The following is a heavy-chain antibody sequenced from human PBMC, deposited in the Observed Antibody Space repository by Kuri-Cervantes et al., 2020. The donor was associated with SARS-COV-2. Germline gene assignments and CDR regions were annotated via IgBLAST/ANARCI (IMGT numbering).Heavy chain of an antibody. CDR2: ISGSGGST. D-gene: IGHD2-2*01. J-gene: IGHJ1*01. V-gene: IGHV3-23*01. CDR1: GFTFSSYV. Sequence: GGSLRLSCAASGFTFSSYVMSWVRQAPGKGLEWVSAISGSGGSTYYADSVKGRFTISRDNSKNTLYLQMNSLRAEDTAVYYCAKDQRVVPAATWYFQHWGQGTLVTVSS. CDR3: AKDQRVVPAATWYFQH.